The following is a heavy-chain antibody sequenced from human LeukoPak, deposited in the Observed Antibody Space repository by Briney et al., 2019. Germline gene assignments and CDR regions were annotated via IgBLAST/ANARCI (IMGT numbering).Heavy chain of an antibody. CDR3: ASGTQPRGY. V-gene: IGHV3-74*01. CDR2: INSDGSST. D-gene: IGHD1-1*01. CDR1: GFTFSSYW. Sequence: GGSLRLSCAASGFTFSSYWMHWVRQGPGKEPVWVSRINSDGSSTTYADSVKGRFTISRDNAKNTLYLQMSSLRAEDTAVYYCASGTQPRGYWGQGTLVTVSS. J-gene: IGHJ4*02.